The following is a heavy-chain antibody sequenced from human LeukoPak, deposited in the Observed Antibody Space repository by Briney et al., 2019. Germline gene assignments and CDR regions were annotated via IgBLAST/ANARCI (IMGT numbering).Heavy chain of an antibody. CDR3: AKMVEVPN. CDR2: IKEDGSEK. CDR1: GFTFSSYW. Sequence: GGSLRLSCAASGFTFSSYWMTWVRQAPGKGLEWVANIKEDGSEKHYVDSVKGRFTISRDNAKNSLLLEMNSLRVEDTAVYYCAKMVEVPNWGQRALVTVSS. J-gene: IGHJ4*02. V-gene: IGHV3-7*01. D-gene: IGHD2-8*01.